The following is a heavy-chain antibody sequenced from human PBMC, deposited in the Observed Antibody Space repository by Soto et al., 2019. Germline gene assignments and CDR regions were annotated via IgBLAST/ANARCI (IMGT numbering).Heavy chain of an antibody. Sequence: QVQLVESGGGVVQPGSSLRLSCAASGFSFKNYAFHWVRQAPGKGLEWVALISHNDEPKIFYADCVQGRFTISRDNFKNTVYLPMNRLRDEDTSVYHCARGVRAETYYNAFDYWGQGTQVTVSS. D-gene: IGHD3-10*01. V-gene: IGHV3-30-3*01. J-gene: IGHJ4*01. CDR1: GFSFKNYA. CDR2: ISHNDEPKI. CDR3: ARGVRAETYYNAFDY.